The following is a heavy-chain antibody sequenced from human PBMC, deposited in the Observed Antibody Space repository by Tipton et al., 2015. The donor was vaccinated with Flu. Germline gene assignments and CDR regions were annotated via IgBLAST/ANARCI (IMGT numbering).Heavy chain of an antibody. D-gene: IGHD3-3*01. CDR2: IDGVGATI. CDR1: GFTFSTYE. CDR3: PLVS. Sequence: SLRLSCSASGFTFSTYEMSWVRQAPGKGLEWVSYIDGVGATIHYTDSVKGRFTISRDNAKNSLYLQMNSLRGSASAPTLFPLVSW. V-gene: IGHV3-48*03. J-gene: IGHJ5*01.